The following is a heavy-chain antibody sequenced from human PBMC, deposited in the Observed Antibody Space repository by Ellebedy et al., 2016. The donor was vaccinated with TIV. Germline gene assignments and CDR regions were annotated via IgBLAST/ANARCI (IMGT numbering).Heavy chain of an antibody. Sequence: GESLKISCAVSGFIVSSNYMSWVRQAPGRGLEWVSTIYSSGGTYYAGSVKGRFTISRDNSKNTLYLQMNSLRAEDTAVYYCAGGISVAGTSLGFWGQGTLVTVSS. V-gene: IGHV3-53*01. D-gene: IGHD6-19*01. CDR3: AGGISVAGTSLGF. CDR1: GFIVSSNY. CDR2: IYSSGGT. J-gene: IGHJ4*02.